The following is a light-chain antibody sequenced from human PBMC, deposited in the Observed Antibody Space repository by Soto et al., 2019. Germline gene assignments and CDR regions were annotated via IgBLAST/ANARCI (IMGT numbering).Light chain of an antibody. CDR1: QSVSSSY. CDR3: QQYGSSP. J-gene: IGKJ2*01. V-gene: IGKV3-20*01. CDR2: GAS. Sequence: EIVLTQSPGTLSLSPGDRATLSCRASQSVSSSYLAWYQQKPGQAPRLLIYGASSRATGIPDRFSGSGSGTDFTLTISRLDPEDFAVYYCQQYGSSPLGQGTKLEIK.